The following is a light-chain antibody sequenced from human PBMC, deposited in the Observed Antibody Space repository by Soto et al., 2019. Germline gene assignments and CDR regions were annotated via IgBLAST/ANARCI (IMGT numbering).Light chain of an antibody. CDR3: LQDHSYPWT. CDR1: QGIRND. CDR2: AAS. Sequence: AIQLTQSPSSLSASVGDRVTITCRASQGIRNDLGWYQHKPGRAPKLLIHAASSLQSGVPSRFSGSAFGTEFTLTISSLQPEDLASYYCLQDHSYPWTFGQGTKVDIK. V-gene: IGKV1-6*01. J-gene: IGKJ1*01.